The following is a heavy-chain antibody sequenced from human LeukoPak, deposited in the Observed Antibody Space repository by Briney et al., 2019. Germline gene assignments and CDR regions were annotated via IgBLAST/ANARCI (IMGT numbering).Heavy chain of an antibody. D-gene: IGHD5-18*01. CDR1: GFTFSSYA. CDR3: ARTQLWLRLGGTDY. J-gene: IGHJ4*02. V-gene: IGHV3-30-3*01. CDR2: ISYDGSNK. Sequence: GRSLRLSCAASGFTFSSYAMHWVRQAPGKGLEWVAVISYDGSNKYYADSVKGLFTISRDNSKNTLYLQMNSPRAEDTAVYYCARTQLWLRLGGTDYWGQGTLVTVSS.